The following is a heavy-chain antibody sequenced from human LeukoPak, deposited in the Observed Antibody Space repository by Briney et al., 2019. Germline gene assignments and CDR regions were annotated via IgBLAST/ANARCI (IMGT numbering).Heavy chain of an antibody. D-gene: IGHD5-18*01. J-gene: IGHJ4*02. V-gene: IGHV3-23*01. CDR1: GFTFSSYA. Sequence: GGSLRLSCAASGFTFSSYAMSWVRQAPGKGLEWVSGISGSGRSTNYADSVKGRFTISRDNSKNTLYLQMNSLRAEDTAVYYCAKVIGGYSYGYGIDYWGQGTLVTVSS. CDR3: AKVIGGYSYGYGIDY. CDR2: ISGSGRST.